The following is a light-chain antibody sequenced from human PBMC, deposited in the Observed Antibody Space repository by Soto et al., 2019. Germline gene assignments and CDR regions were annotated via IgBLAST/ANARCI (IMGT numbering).Light chain of an antibody. CDR3: MQSTQLPPT. CDR2: EVS. CDR1: QSLLHITGETF. V-gene: IGKV2D-29*02. J-gene: IGKJ5*01. Sequence: MSLTPLSLSVTPGQPASISCKSSQSLLHITGETFLFWYLQKPGQSPQLLIYEVSTRVSGVPDGFSGSGSGTDFTLEISRVETDDVGIYYCMQSTQLPPTFGQGTRLEIK.